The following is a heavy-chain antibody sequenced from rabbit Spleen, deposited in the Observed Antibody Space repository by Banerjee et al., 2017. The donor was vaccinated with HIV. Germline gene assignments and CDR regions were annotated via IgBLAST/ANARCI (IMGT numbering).Heavy chain of an antibody. D-gene: IGHD8-1*01. V-gene: IGHV1S40*01. CDR1: GFSFSSRYH. Sequence: QSLEESGGDLVKPGASLTLTCTASGFSFSSRYHMCWVRQAPGKGLEWMACIYGGDSGSTYYASWAKGRFTISKTSSTTVTLQMTSLTAADTATYFCARDTGSSFSSYGMDLWGPGTLVTVS. CDR3: ARDTGSSFSSYGMDL. CDR2: IYGGDSGST. J-gene: IGHJ6*01.